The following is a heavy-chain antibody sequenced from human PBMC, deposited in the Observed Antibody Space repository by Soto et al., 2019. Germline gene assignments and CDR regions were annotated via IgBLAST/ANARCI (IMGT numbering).Heavy chain of an antibody. V-gene: IGHV4-4*02. J-gene: IGHJ6*02. CDR3: SIGTVVPADSVNYYYGMDV. D-gene: IGHD2-2*01. CDR1: GGSISSSNW. CDR2: IYHSGST. Sequence: QVQLQESGPGLVKPSGTLSLTCAVSGGSISSSNWWSWVRQPPGKGLEWIGEIYHSGSTNYNPSLMSRVTISVDKSKNQFSLKLSSVTAADTAVYYCSIGTVVPADSVNYYYGMDVWGQGTTVTVSS.